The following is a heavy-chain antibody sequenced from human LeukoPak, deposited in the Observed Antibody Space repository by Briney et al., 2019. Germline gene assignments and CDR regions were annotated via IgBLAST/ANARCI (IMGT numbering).Heavy chain of an antibody. CDR2: IYYSGST. V-gene: IGHV4-39*01. CDR1: GGSISSSSYY. Sequence: PSETLSLTCSVSGGSISSSSYYWGWIRQPPGKGLEWIGSIYYSGSTYYNPSLKSRVTISVDTSKNQFSLKLSSVTAADTAVYYCAVHRGEVASVDYWGQGTLVTVSS. J-gene: IGHJ4*02. CDR3: AVHRGEVASVDY. D-gene: IGHD2-15*01.